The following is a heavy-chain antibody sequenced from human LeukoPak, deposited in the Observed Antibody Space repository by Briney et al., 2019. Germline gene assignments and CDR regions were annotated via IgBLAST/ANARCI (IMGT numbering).Heavy chain of an antibody. CDR3: ARDSSSGSAAFDY. CDR2: ISYDGSNK. Sequence: GGSLRLSCAASGFTFSSYAMHWVRQAPGKGLEWVAVISYDGSNKYYADSVKGRFTISRDNSKNTLYLQMISLRAEDTAVYYCARDSSSGSAAFDYWGQGTLVTVSS. J-gene: IGHJ4*02. D-gene: IGHD6-19*01. CDR1: GFTFSSYA. V-gene: IGHV3-30*04.